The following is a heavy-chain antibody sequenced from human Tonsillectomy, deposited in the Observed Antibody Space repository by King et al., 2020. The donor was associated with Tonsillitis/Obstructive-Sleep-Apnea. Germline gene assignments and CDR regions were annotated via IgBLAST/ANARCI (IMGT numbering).Heavy chain of an antibody. J-gene: IGHJ6*03. V-gene: IGHV7-4-1*02. CDR3: ARDAVYYYYMDV. CDR2: INTNTWSP. CDR1: GYTFTNYA. Sequence: QLVQSGSELKKPGASVKVSCKASGYTFTNYAMNWVRQAPGQGLEWMGWINTNTWSPTYAQAFTGRVVLSLDTSASTAYLQISSLQAEDTAVYYCARDAVYYYYMDVWGKGTTVTVSS.